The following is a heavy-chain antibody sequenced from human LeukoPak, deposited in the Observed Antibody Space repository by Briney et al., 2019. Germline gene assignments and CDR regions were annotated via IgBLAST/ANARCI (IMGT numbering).Heavy chain of an antibody. V-gene: IGHV1-69*05. D-gene: IGHD6-6*01. J-gene: IGHJ6*03. CDR3: ASWAASSLDYYYYMDV. CDR2: IIPIFGTA. Sequence: GASVKVSCKASGGTFSSYAISWVRQAPGQGLEWMGGIIPIFGTANYAQKFQGRVTIATDESTSTAYMELSSLRSEDTAVYYRASWAASSLDYYYYMDVWGKGTTVTVSS. CDR1: GGTFSSYA.